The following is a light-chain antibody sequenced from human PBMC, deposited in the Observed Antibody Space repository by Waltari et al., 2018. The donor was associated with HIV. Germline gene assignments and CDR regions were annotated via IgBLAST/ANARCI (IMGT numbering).Light chain of an antibody. J-gene: IGLJ3*02. CDR1: SSNIGNND. V-gene: IGLV1-51*01. CDR3: GTWDSRLSARV. CDR2: DNN. Sequence: QSVLTQPPSVSAAPGQKVTISCSGSSSNIGNNDVSWYQQLPGTAPKLLIYDNNNRPSGIPDRFSASKSGTSATLGITGLQTGDEADYYCGTWDSRLSARVFGGGTKLTVL.